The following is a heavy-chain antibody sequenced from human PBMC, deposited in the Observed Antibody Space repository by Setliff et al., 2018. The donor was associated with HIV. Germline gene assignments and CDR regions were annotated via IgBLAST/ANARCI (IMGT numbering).Heavy chain of an antibody. V-gene: IGHV3-23*01. D-gene: IGHD1-26*01. J-gene: IGHJ3*01. CDR2: ISTSDDRT. Sequence: GGSLRLSCVASGFTFSNSAMAWVRQAPGKGLEWVSGISTSDDRTYYADSVKGRFTVSRDNSKNTLSLQMNSLRAEDTALYYCAKDYRGTLPEAFDVWGQGTRVTVSS. CDR3: AKDYRGTLPEAFDV. CDR1: GFTFSNSA.